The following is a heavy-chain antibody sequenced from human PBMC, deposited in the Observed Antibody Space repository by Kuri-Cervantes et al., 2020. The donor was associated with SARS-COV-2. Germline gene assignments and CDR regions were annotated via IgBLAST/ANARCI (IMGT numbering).Heavy chain of an antibody. CDR2: INPNSSGT. V-gene: IGHV1-2*06. CDR3: AADPRDVVVPASRYYYGMDV. Sequence: ASVKVSCKASGYTFTGYYMHWVRQAPGQGLEWMGRINPNSSGTNYAQKFQGRVTMTRDTSISTAYMELSRLRSEDTAVYYCAADPRDVVVPASRYYYGMDVWGQGTTVTVSS. J-gene: IGHJ6*02. D-gene: IGHD2-2*01. CDR1: GYTFTGYY.